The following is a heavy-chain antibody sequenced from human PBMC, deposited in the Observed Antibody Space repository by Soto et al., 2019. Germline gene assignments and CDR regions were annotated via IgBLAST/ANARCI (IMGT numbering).Heavy chain of an antibody. CDR3: ARESEDLTSNFDY. V-gene: IGHV3-21*06. Sequence: GGPLSLYSACAGFALPRHNMNCVRQATGKGLEWVSSISSTTNYIYYGDSMKGRFTISRDNAKNSLYLEMNSLRAEDTSVYYCARESEDLTSNFDYWGQGNLVTVS. CDR1: GFALPRHN. J-gene: IGHJ4*02. CDR2: ISSTTNYI.